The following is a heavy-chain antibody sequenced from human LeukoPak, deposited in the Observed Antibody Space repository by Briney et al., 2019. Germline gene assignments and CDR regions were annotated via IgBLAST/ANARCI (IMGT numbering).Heavy chain of an antibody. J-gene: IGHJ4*02. D-gene: IGHD3-22*01. V-gene: IGHV3-30*02. CDR3: AKDPSQYYYDSSGYYYDY. Sequence: PGGSLRLSCAASGFTFSSYGMHWVRQAPGKGLEWVAFIRYDGSNKYYADSVKGRFTISRDNSKNTLYLQMNSLRAEDTAVYYCAKDPSQYYYDSSGYYYDYWGQGTLVTVSS. CDR1: GFTFSSYG. CDR2: IRYDGSNK.